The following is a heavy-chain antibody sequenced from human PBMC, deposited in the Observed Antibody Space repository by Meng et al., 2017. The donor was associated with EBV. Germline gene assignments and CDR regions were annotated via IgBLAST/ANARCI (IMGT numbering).Heavy chain of an antibody. D-gene: IGHD6-13*01. CDR1: GGTISSSSYY. CDR2: IYYSGST. J-gene: IGHJ4*02. Sequence: QRLRVKWGPGLVQPSLNPSVTCTACGGTISSSSYYWGWIGQPRGKGLEWMGSIYYSGSTYYNPFLKNRVTRSVDPSKSQFYLKLSSVTAADTDVYYCADYSSWGQGTLVTVSS. CDR3: ADYSS. V-gene: IGHV4-39*07.